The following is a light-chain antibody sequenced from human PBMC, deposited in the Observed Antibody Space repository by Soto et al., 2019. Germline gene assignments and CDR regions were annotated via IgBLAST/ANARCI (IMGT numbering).Light chain of an antibody. Sequence: QPVLTQPPSVSGAPGQRVTISCTGSSSNIGAGYDVHWYQQLPGTAPKLLIYGNSNRPSGVPDRFSGSKSGTLASLAITGLQAEDEADYYCQSYDSSLSGWAFGGGTKLTVL. CDR3: QSYDSSLSGWA. J-gene: IGLJ3*02. V-gene: IGLV1-40*01. CDR2: GNS. CDR1: SSNIGAGYD.